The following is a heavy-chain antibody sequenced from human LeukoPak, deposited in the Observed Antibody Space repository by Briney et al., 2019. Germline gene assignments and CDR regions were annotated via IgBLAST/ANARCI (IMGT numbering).Heavy chain of an antibody. CDR3: ARKNYDFWSGVNWFDP. J-gene: IGHJ5*02. CDR1: GFTFSSYW. Sequence: GGSLRLSCAASGFTFSSYWMSWVRQAPGKGLEWVANIKQDGSEKYYVDSVKGRFTISRDNAKNSLYLQMNSLRAEDTAVYYCARKNYDFWSGVNWFDPWGQGTLVTVTS. V-gene: IGHV3-7*01. D-gene: IGHD3-3*01. CDR2: IKQDGSEK.